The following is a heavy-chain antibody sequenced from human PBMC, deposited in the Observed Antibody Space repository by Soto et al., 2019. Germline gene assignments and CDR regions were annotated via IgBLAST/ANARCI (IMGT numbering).Heavy chain of an antibody. D-gene: IGHD3-22*01. Sequence: SETLSLTCTVSGGSISTGDYYWSWIRQPPGKGLQWIGYIYYSGSTHYNPSLMSRVTISVDTSKNQFSLKLNSVTAADTAVYYCSIVVKTRRCYYDSSDDPFSFDYWGQGALVTVSS. CDR1: GGSISTGDYY. J-gene: IGHJ4*02. V-gene: IGHV4-30-4*01. CDR3: SIVVKTRRCYYDSSDDPFSFDY. CDR2: IYYSGST.